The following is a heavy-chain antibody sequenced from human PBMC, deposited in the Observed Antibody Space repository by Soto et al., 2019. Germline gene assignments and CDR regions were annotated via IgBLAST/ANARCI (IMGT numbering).Heavy chain of an antibody. V-gene: IGHV1-2*04. CDR3: ARGNIVVVPAAVYYGMDV. D-gene: IGHD2-2*01. J-gene: IGHJ6*02. CDR2: INPNSGGT. Sequence: GASVRVSCKASGYTFTGYYMHWVRQAPGQGLEWMGWINPNSGGTNYAQKFQGWVTMTRDTSISTAYMELSRLRSDDTAVYYCARGNIVVVPAAVYYGMDVWGQGTTVTVSS. CDR1: GYTFTGYY.